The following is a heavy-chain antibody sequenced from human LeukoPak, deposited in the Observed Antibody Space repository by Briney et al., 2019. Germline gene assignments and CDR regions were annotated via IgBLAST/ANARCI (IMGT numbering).Heavy chain of an antibody. J-gene: IGHJ3*02. CDR2: MSAYNGNT. V-gene: IGHV1-18*01. Sequence: ASLKVCFQPSGYTFPRYGISRVREARGQGLEWMGWMSAYNGNTNYAQKLQGRVTMTTDTSTSTASMELRSLRSDDTAVYYCARDFVEYCSSTSCYRYDAFDIWGQGTMVTVSS. D-gene: IGHD2-2*01. CDR3: ARDFVEYCSSTSCYRYDAFDI. CDR1: GYTFPRYG.